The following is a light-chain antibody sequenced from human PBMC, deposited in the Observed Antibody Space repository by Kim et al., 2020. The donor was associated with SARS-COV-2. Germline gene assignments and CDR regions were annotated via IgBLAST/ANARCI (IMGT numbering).Light chain of an antibody. CDR3: QQRNSWPPAVT. Sequence: PGERATPSCRASQNIDTYLAWYQQRPGQAPRLLVYDASNRATGVPDRFSGSGSGTDFTLTISSLEPEDFSLYYCQQRNSWPPAVTFGGGTKVDIK. CDR1: QNIDTY. J-gene: IGKJ4*01. CDR2: DAS. V-gene: IGKV3-11*01.